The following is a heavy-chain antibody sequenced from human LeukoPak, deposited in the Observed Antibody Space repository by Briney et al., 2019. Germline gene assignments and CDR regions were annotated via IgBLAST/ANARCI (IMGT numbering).Heavy chain of an antibody. CDR3: APQQTYSPYNWFDP. V-gene: IGHV3-74*03. J-gene: IGHJ5*02. D-gene: IGHD5-12*01. CDR1: GFTISNYL. CDR2: IHPDGTIT. Sequence: PGGSLRLSCVGCGFTISNYLMHWVRQAPGTALVCVSRIHPDGTITTYAHSVKGRFTISGDNAKNPLYLQMNSLRAEDTAVYYCAPQQTYSPYNWFDPWGQGTLVTVSS.